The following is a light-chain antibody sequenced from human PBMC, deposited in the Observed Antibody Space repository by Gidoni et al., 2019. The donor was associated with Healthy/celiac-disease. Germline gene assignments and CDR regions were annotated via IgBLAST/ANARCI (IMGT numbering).Light chain of an antibody. CDR2: GAS. CDR1: QSVSSSY. J-gene: IGKJ1*01. Sequence: GERATLSCRASQSVSSSYLAWYQQKPGQAPRLLIYGASSRATGIPDRFSGSGSGTDFTLTISRLEPEDFAVYYCQQYGGSPSWTFGQGTKVEIK. CDR3: QQYGGSPSWT. V-gene: IGKV3-20*01.